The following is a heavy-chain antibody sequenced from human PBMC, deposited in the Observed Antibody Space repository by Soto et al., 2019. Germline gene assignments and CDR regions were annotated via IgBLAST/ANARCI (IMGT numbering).Heavy chain of an antibody. J-gene: IGHJ6*02. V-gene: IGHV1-18*04. CDR1: GYTFTSYG. CDR3: ARAGKYYYGSGSPYYYGMDV. CDR2: ISGYNGNT. D-gene: IGHD3-10*01. Sequence: QVQLVQSVAEVKKPGASVKVSCKASGYTFTSYGVSWVRQAPGHGLEWMGWISGYNGNTNYAQKLQGRVTMTTDTSTSTAYMELRSLRSDDTAAYYCARAGKYYYGSGSPYYYGMDVWGQGITVTVSS.